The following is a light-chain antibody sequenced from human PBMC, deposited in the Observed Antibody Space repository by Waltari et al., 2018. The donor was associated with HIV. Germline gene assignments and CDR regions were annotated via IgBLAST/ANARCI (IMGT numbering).Light chain of an antibody. CDR2: GAS. CDR3: QQYHNWPIT. Sequence: ILTTQSPVTLSVSPGERATLSCWASQSIRTNLAWYEQKPGQTPRLLIYGASTRATGTPARFSGSGSGTEFTLTISSLQSEDLAFYYCQQYHNWPITFGGGTKVEIK. V-gene: IGKV3D-15*01. CDR1: QSIRTN. J-gene: IGKJ4*01.